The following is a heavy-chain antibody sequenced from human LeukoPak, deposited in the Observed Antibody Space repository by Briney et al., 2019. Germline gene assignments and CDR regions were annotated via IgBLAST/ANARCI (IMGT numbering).Heavy chain of an antibody. D-gene: IGHD3-22*01. CDR3: ARDYYDSSGYYYFDY. Sequence: GGSLRLSCAASGFTFSSYWMSWVRQAPGKGLEWVSSISSSSSYIYYADSVKGRFTISRDNAKNSLYLQMNSLRAEDTAVYYCARDYYDSSGYYYFDYWGQGTLVTVSS. V-gene: IGHV3-21*01. CDR2: ISSSSSYI. J-gene: IGHJ4*02. CDR1: GFTFSSYW.